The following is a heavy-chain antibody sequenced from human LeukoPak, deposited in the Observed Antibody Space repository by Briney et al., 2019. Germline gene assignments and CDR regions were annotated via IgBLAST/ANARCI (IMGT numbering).Heavy chain of an antibody. J-gene: IGHJ4*02. V-gene: IGHV4-39*07. CDR2: IYYSGST. D-gene: IGHD6-19*01. CDR3: ARGPYSSGWFRRPFVY. CDR1: GGSISSSSYY. Sequence: PSETLSLTCTVSGGSISSSSYYWGWIRQPPGKGLEWIGSIYYSGSTYYNPSLKSRVTISVDTSNNQFSLKLSSVTAADTAVYYCARGPYSSGWFRRPFVYWGQGTLVTVSS.